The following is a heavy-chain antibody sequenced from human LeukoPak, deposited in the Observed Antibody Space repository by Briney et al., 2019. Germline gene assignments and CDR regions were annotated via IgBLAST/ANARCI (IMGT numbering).Heavy chain of an antibody. J-gene: IGHJ4*02. CDR2: VASDGSST. V-gene: IGHV3-74*01. Sequence: GGSLRLSCAASGFTFSSYWMNWVRQAPGKRLVWVSRVASDGSSTTYADSVKGRFSISRDNAKNTLYLQMNSLRVEDTAVYYCARGRPHGNDYWGQGTLVTVSS. D-gene: IGHD4-23*01. CDR3: ARGRPHGNDY. CDR1: GFTFSSYW.